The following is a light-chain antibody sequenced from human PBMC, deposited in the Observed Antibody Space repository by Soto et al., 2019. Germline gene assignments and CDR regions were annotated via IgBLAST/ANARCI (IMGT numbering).Light chain of an antibody. CDR1: SSDVGGYNY. V-gene: IGLV2-14*01. CDR2: EVS. Sequence: QSALTQPASVSGSPGQSITISCTGTSSDVGGYNYVSWYQQHPGKAPKLMIYEVSNRPSGVSNRFSGSTSGNTASLTISGLQAEDEADYYCSSYTISSTRVFGTGTKVTVL. J-gene: IGLJ1*01. CDR3: SSYTISSTRV.